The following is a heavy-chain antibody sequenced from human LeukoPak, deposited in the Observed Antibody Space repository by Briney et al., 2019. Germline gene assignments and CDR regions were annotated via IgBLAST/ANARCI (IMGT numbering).Heavy chain of an antibody. J-gene: IGHJ4*02. D-gene: IGHD2-2*01. CDR2: VSRTGDYT. CDR3: AKGGPFYCSSTSCYALDY. CDR1: GYTFNTCG. V-gene: IGHV3-23*01. Sequence: GGSLRLSCAASGYTFNTCGMGWVRQAPGKGLEWVSTVSRTGDYTYYADSVKGRFTISRDNSKNMLYLQMTSLRAEDTAVYYCAKGGPFYCSSTSCYALDYWGQGTLVTVSS.